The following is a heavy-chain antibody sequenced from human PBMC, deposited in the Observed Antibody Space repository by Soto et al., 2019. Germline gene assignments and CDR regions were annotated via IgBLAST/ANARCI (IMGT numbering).Heavy chain of an antibody. J-gene: IGHJ4*02. CDR3: AKGADDYGDLYAEWDY. D-gene: IGHD4-17*01. CDR2: ISGSGFTI. V-gene: IGHV3-11*01. Sequence: QVQLVESGGGLVKPGGSLRLSCAASGFTFSDHYMSWIRQAPGKGLAWVAYISGSGFTIYNADSVKGRFTISRDNAKNSLYLQMDSLRAEDTAVYYCAKGADDYGDLYAEWDYWGQGTLVTVSS. CDR1: GFTFSDHY.